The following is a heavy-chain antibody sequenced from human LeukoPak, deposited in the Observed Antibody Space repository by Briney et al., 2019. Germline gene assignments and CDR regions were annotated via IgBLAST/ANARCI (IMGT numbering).Heavy chain of an antibody. D-gene: IGHD6-19*01. CDR2: IWYDGSKK. CDR1: GFTFSGYG. J-gene: IGHJ4*02. Sequence: GGSLRLSCAASGFTFSGYGIHWVRQAPGKGLEWVAVIWYDGSKKYYADSVKGRFTISRDNSKNTVYLQMNSVRGEDTAVYYCARDLYSSRLDYWGQGTLVTVSS. V-gene: IGHV3-33*01. CDR3: ARDLYSSRLDY.